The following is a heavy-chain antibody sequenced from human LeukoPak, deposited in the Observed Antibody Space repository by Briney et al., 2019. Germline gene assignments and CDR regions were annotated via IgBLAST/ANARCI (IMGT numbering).Heavy chain of an antibody. CDR1: GGTFSSYA. CDR2: IIPIFGTA. D-gene: IGHD3-10*01. CDR3: APTYYYGSGSYGPFDY. J-gene: IGHJ4*02. Sequence: SVKVSCKASGGTFSSYAISWVRQAPGQGLEWMGGIIPIFGTANYAQKFQGRVTITADKSTSTAYMELSSLRSEDTAVYYCAPTYYYGSGSYGPFDYWGQGTLVTISS. V-gene: IGHV1-69*06.